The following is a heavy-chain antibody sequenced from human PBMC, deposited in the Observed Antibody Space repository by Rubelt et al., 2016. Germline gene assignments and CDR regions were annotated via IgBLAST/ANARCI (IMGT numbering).Heavy chain of an antibody. CDR3: ARGEGYCSSTSCYEHYYYYMDV. CDR2: IYYSGST. V-gene: IGHV4-59*12. J-gene: IGHJ6*03. Sequence: ETLSLTCTVSGGSISSYYWSWIRQPPGKGLEWIGYIYYSGSTNYNSSLKSRVTISVDTSKNQFSLKLSSVTAADTAVYYCARGEGYCSSTSCYEHYYYYMDVWGKGTTVTVSS. D-gene: IGHD2-2*01. CDR1: GGSISSYY.